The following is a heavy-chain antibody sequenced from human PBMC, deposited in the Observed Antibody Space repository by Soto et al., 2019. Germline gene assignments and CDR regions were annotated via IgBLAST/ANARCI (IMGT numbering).Heavy chain of an antibody. Sequence: GGSLRLSCADSGITFNSYAMHWVRQAPGKGLEWVAVISYDGSNKHYADSAKGRFTISRDNSKNTLYLQMNSLRAEDMAVYYCARDRTIFNYYYGMDVWGQGTTVTVSS. J-gene: IGHJ6*02. CDR3: ARDRTIFNYYYGMDV. CDR1: GITFNSYA. D-gene: IGHD3-9*01. V-gene: IGHV3-30-3*01. CDR2: ISYDGSNK.